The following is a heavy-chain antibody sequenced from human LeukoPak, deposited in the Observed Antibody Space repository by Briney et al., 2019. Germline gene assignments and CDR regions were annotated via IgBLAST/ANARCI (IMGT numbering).Heavy chain of an antibody. Sequence: GGSLRLSCAASGFTFSSYGMHWVRQAPGKGLEWVAVISHDGSSKYYSDSVKGRFTISRDNSKNTLYLQMNSLRADDTAVYSCASDSHGSWGQGTLVTVSS. V-gene: IGHV3-30*19. D-gene: IGHD5-24*01. CDR2: ISHDGSSK. J-gene: IGHJ5*02. CDR1: GFTFSSYG. CDR3: ASDSHGS.